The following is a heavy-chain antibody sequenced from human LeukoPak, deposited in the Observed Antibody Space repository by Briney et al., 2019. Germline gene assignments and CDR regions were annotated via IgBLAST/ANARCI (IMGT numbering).Heavy chain of an antibody. V-gene: IGHV4-61*09. CDR2: VFTRGTT. CDR3: ARSSLAVYFDY. J-gene: IGHJ4*02. Sequence: PSETLSLTCTVSGGSISSGSYYWNWIRQPAGKRLEWLGHVFTRGTTNYNASLEGRLTIALDTARNQFSLYLSSGTAADTAMYFCARSSLAVYFDYWGQGTLVTASS. CDR1: GGSISSGSYY. D-gene: IGHD6-19*01.